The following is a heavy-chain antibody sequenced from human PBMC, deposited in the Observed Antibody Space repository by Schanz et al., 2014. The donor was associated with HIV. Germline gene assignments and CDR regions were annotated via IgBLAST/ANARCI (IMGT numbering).Heavy chain of an antibody. CDR2: VYSGGSS. CDR1: GDSISNYY. J-gene: IGHJ4*02. V-gene: IGHV4-4*07. CDR3: ARILLSSSGWYGGDY. D-gene: IGHD6-19*01. Sequence: QVQLQESGPGLVKPSETLSLTCNVSGDSISNYYWTWIRQPAGRGLEWIGRVYSGGSSNYNPSLRSRVTMSVDTSKNQFSLSLSSGTAADTAVYYCARILLSSSGWYGGDYWGQGTLVIVSS.